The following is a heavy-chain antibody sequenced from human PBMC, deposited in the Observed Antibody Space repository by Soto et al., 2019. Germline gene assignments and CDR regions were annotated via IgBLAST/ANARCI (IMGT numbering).Heavy chain of an antibody. CDR1: GDPFHTTGHF. V-gene: IGHV4-39*02. CDR2: LQNNGIT. J-gene: IGHJ4*02. CDR3: VHLLDWSPYDS. D-gene: IGHD3-9*01. Sequence: QQLQESGPGLVKPSETLSLTGLISGDPFHTTGHFWVWIRQPPGKGLAGIGNLQNNGITHYNPAPESRLTISADTSRNYFSQKLNSVTAADTALYYCVHLLDWSPYDSWGQGTLVTVS.